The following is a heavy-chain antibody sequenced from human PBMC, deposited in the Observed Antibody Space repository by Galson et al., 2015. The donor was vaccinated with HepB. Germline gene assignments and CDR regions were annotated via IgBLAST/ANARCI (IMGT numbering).Heavy chain of an antibody. J-gene: IGHJ6*02. CDR1: GYTFTSYD. Sequence: SVKVSCKASGYTFTSYDINWVRQATGQGLEWMGWMNPNSGNTGYAQKFQGRVTMTRNTSISTAYMELSSLRSEDTAVYYCARFTMVRGISGYYYGMDVWGQGPTVTVSS. D-gene: IGHD3-10*01. V-gene: IGHV1-8*01. CDR2: MNPNSGNT. CDR3: ARFTMVRGISGYYYGMDV.